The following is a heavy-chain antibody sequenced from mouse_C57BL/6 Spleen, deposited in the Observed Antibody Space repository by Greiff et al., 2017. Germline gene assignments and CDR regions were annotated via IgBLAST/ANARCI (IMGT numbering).Heavy chain of an antibody. CDR1: GYTFTDYN. CDR2: FYPNNGGI. V-gene: IGHV1-26*01. Sequence: EVQLQQSGPELVKPGASVKISCKASGYTFTDYNMNWVKQSPGKSLEWIGCFYPNNGGIRYNQKFKGKATLTVDKSSSTAYMELRSLTSEDSAVYYCARWEDYSYSSCVGYFDVWGTGTTVTVSS. J-gene: IGHJ1*03. D-gene: IGHD1-1*01. CDR3: ARWEDYSYSSCVGYFDV.